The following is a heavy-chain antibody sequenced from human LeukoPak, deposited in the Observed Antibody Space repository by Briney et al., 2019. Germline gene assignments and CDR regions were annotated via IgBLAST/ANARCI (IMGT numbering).Heavy chain of an antibody. J-gene: IGHJ3*02. CDR2: IYTSGST. V-gene: IGHV4-4*09. Sequence: SETLSLTCTVSGGSISSYYWSWIRQPPGKGLEWIGYIYTSGSTNYNPSLKSRVTISVDTPKNQFSLKLSSVTAADTAVYYCARGAGPYYYSSGYYFAFDIWGQGTMVTVSS. CDR3: ARGAGPYYYSSGYYFAFDI. D-gene: IGHD3-22*01. CDR1: GGSISSYY.